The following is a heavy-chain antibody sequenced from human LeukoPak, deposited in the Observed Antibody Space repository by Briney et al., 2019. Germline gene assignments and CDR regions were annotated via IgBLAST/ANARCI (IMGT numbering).Heavy chain of an antibody. V-gene: IGHV3-23*01. CDR3: AKDLDSTGYYSYRY. Sequence: GGSLRLSCAASGFAFSRYAMNWVRQAPGKGLEWVSLISTRGGTHYANPVSGRFTISRDNSKNTLYQQMNSLRAEDTAVYYCAKDLDSTGYYSYRYWGQGTLVTVSS. CDR1: GFAFSRYA. D-gene: IGHD3-22*01. CDR2: ISTRGGT. J-gene: IGHJ4*02.